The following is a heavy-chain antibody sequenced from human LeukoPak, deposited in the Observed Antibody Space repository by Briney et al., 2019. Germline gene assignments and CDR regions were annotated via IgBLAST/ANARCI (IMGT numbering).Heavy chain of an antibody. Sequence: SVTVSCKASGFTFTTSAVQWVRQARGQRLEWIGRIVVGSGNTDHAQKFQGRLTITRDISTSTAYMELSSLTSDDTAVYYCAAVPNANAWYWDDAFDIWGQGTMVTVSS. V-gene: IGHV1-58*01. D-gene: IGHD2-8*02. CDR3: AAVPNANAWYWDDAFDI. CDR1: GFTFTTSA. CDR2: IVVGSGNT. J-gene: IGHJ3*02.